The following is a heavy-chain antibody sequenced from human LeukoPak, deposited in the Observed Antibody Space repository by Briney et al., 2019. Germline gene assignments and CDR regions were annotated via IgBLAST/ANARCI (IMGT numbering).Heavy chain of an antibody. J-gene: IGHJ3*02. D-gene: IGHD3-22*01. V-gene: IGHV3-64*01. CDR2: ISSNGGST. Sequence: PGGPLRLSCAASGFPFSSYAMHWVRQAPGKGLEYVSTISSNGGSTYYANSVKGRFTISRDNSKNTLYLQMGSLRDEDMAVYYCARALTFYYSDAFDIWGQGTMVTVSS. CDR3: ARALTFYYSDAFDI. CDR1: GFPFSSYA.